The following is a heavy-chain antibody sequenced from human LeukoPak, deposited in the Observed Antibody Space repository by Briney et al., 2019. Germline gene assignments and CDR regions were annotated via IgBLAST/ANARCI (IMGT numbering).Heavy chain of an antibody. CDR1: GYTLTALF. CDR2: FDPEDSET. V-gene: IGHV1-24*01. D-gene: IGHD6-13*01. J-gene: IGHJ4*02. CDR3: ASLAAAATKGGNYFDS. Sequence: ASVKLSCNASGYTLTALFMHWGRQAPGQGLEWMGGFDPEDSETIYTQKFQGRVTMTADTSTDTAYMDLSSLRSEDTAVYYCASLAAAATKGGNYFDSWGEGTLVTVSS.